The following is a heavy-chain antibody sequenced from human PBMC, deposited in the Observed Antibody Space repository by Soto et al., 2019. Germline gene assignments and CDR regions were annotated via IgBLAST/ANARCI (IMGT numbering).Heavy chain of an antibody. CDR2: IYYSGST. Sequence: SSETLSLTSTVSGGSISSYYWSWIRQPTGKGLEWIGYIYYSGSTNYNPSLKSRVAMSVDTSKSQFSLNLSSVTAADTAVYYCARRYYSSGRPRTIDYWGQGTLVTVSS. D-gene: IGHD3-10*01. CDR3: ARRYYSSGRPRTIDY. CDR1: GGSISSYY. V-gene: IGHV4-59*08. J-gene: IGHJ4*02.